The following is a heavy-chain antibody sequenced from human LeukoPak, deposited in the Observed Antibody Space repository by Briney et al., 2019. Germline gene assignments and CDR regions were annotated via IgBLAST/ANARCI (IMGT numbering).Heavy chain of an antibody. Sequence: PGRSLRLSCAASGFTFSRYGMHWVRQAPGKGLEWVANIKRDGSKIYYVDSVKGRFTISRDNDKNSLYLQMNSLRAEDTAVYYCTRDSQGSGIYSVDYWGQGTLVTVSS. CDR1: GFTFSRYG. V-gene: IGHV3-7*05. CDR3: TRDSQGSGIYSVDY. CDR2: IKRDGSKI. D-gene: IGHD3-10*01. J-gene: IGHJ4*02.